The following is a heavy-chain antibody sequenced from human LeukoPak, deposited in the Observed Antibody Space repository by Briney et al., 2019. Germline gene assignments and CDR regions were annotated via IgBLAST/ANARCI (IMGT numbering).Heavy chain of an antibody. Sequence: GASVKVSCKASGFTFTSSAMQWVRQARGQRLECIGWIVVGSGNTNYAQKFQERVTITRDTSINTAYLEFYSLRSEDTAVYYCARGYSPTLRTTGNDYWGQGTLVTVSS. D-gene: IGHD1-1*01. J-gene: IGHJ4*02. CDR3: ARGYSPTLRTTGNDY. V-gene: IGHV1-58*02. CDR2: IVVGSGNT. CDR1: GFTFTSSA.